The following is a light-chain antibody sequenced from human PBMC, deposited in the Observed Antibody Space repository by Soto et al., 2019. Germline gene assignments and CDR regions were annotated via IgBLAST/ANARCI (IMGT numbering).Light chain of an antibody. V-gene: IGKV3-20*01. J-gene: IGKJ1*01. CDR3: QQYSVSPLT. CDR1: LTISGSY. CDR2: GAS. Sequence: EIVLTNSPGTLSLSPGERATLSCRASLTISGSYLAWYQQKAGQAPRLVIYGASNRATGIPDRFSASGSGTDFTLTISRLEPEDFAVYYCQQYSVSPLTFGQGTKVDIK.